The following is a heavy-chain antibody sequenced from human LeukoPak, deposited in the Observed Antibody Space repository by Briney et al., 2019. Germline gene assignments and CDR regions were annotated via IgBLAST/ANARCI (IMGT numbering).Heavy chain of an antibody. D-gene: IGHD2-15*01. CDR3: ARKEDKKFDY. V-gene: IGHV4-39*01. CDR1: GGSISSNSNY. J-gene: IGHJ4*02. Sequence: SETLSLTCTVSGGSISSNSNYWAWIRQPPGRGLEWIGSISYGGSTYYSPSLESRVTISVDTSKNQFSLKLSSVTAADTAVYYCARKEDKKFDYWGQGTLVTVSS. CDR2: ISYGGST.